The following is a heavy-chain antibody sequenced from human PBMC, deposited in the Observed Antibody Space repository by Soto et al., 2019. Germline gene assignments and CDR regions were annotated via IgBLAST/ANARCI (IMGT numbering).Heavy chain of an antibody. CDR3: ARDSRVLWFGELLSKSPNYYYYGMDV. J-gene: IGHJ6*02. D-gene: IGHD3-10*01. CDR1: GGSISSYY. CDR2: IYYSGST. Sequence: SETLSLTCTVSGGSISSYYWSWTRQPPGKGLEWIGYIYYSGSTNYNPSLKSRVTISVDTSKNQFSLKLSSVTAADTAVYYCARDSRVLWFGELLSKSPNYYYYGMDVWGQGTTVT. V-gene: IGHV4-59*01.